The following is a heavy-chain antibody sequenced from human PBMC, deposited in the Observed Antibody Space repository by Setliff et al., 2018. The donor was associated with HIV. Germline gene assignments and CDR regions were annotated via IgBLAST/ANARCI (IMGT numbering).Heavy chain of an antibody. J-gene: IGHJ1*01. V-gene: IGHV4-39*01. CDR3: ARQYGAVKSVVTVVAKYFPH. CDR1: GGSIRSSSYY. Sequence: SETLSLTCNVSGGSIRSSSYYWGWIRQPPGKGLEWIGSIYYRGSTYYNQSLKSRLTISVDTSKNHFSLKLTSVTAADTAVYYCARQYGAVKSVVTVVAKYFPHWGQGTLVTVSS. CDR2: IYYRGST. D-gene: IGHD2-21*02.